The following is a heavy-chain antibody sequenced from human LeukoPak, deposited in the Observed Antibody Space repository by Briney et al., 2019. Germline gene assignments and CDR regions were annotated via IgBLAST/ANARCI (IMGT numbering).Heavy chain of an antibody. CDR2: ISSDTSTI. V-gene: IGHV3-48*03. D-gene: IGHD3-10*01. J-gene: IGHJ2*01. Sequence: GGSLRLSCAASGFTFSIFEMNWVRQAPGKGLEWVSSISSDTSTIHYADSVKGRFTISRDNAKNSLYLQMNSLRSDDTAVYYCARDKQARWFGESGWFDLWGRGTLVTVSS. CDR1: GFTFSIFE. CDR3: ARDKQARWFGESGWFDL.